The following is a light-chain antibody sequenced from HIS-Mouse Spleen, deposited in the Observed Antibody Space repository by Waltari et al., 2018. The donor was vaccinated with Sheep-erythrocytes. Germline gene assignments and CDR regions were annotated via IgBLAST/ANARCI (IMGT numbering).Light chain of an antibody. Sequence: SYELTQPPSESVSPGQTASITCSGDKLGDKYACWYQQKPGQSPVLVIYQDSKRPSGIPVRFSASNSGNTATLTISGTQAMDEADYYCQAWDSSTAVFGGGTKLTVL. CDR1: KLGDKY. V-gene: IGLV3-1*01. CDR2: QDS. CDR3: QAWDSSTAV. J-gene: IGLJ2*01.